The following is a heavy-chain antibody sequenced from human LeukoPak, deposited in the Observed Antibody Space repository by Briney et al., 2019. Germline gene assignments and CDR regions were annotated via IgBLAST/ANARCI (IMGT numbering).Heavy chain of an antibody. V-gene: IGHV4-59*12. CDR2: IYYSGST. D-gene: IGHD2-21*02. CDR1: GGSFSGYY. Sequence: SETLSLTCAVYGGSFSGYYWSWIRQPPGKGLEWIGYIYYSGSTNYNPSLKSRVTISVDTSRNQFSLKLTSVTAADTAVYYCAREVTVSSLDDAFDMWGQGTVVTVSS. J-gene: IGHJ3*02. CDR3: AREVTVSSLDDAFDM.